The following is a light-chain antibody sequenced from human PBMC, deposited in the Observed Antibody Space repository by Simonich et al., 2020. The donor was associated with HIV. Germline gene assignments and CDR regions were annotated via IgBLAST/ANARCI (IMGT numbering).Light chain of an antibody. J-gene: IGKJ4*01. Sequence: EIVLTQSPGTLSLSPGERATLSCRASQSVSSSYLAWYQQKPGLAPRLLIYDASSRATGIPDRFSGSGSGTDFTLTISRLEPEDFALYYCQQYDNWPLTFGGGTKVEIK. V-gene: IGKV3D-20*01. CDR3: QQYDNWPLT. CDR1: QSVSSSY. CDR2: DAS.